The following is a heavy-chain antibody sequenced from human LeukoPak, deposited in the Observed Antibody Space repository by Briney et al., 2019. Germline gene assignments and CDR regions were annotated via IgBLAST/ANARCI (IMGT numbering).Heavy chain of an antibody. V-gene: IGHV4-34*01. J-gene: IGHJ6*02. D-gene: IGHD6-6*01. CDR1: GGSFSGYY. CDR2: IYYSGST. CDR3: ARDDPPKSVAPRPYYYYYGMDV. Sequence: PSETLSLTRAVYGGSFSGYYWSWIRQPPGKGLEWIGSIYYSGSTYYNPSLKSRVTISVDTSKNQFSLKLSSVTAADTAVYYCARDDPPKSVAPRPYYYYYGMDVWGQGTTVTVSS.